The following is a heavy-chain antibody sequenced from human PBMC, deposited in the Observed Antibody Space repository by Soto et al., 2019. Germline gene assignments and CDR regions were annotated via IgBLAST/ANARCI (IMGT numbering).Heavy chain of an antibody. CDR2: ISFDDGKDK. CDR3: AKGIYGGSAPYDYGMDG. V-gene: IGHV3-30*18. J-gene: IGHJ6*02. D-gene: IGHD3-16*01. CDR1: GFTFSDYG. Sequence: GGSLRLSCAASGFTFSDYGIHWVRQAPGKGLEWVTFISFDDGKDKFYSAPVRGRFTISRDNSKNTLSLQMNSLRSDDTAIYYCAKGIYGGSAPYDYGMDGWGQGTTVTGSS.